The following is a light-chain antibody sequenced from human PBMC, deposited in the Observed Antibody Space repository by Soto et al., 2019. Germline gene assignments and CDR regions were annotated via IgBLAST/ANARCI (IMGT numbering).Light chain of an antibody. CDR1: SSDVGAYNY. J-gene: IGLJ1*01. Sequence: LTQPASVSGSPGQSITISCTGTSSDVGAYNYVSWYQHHPGNAPKLLIYDVSTRPSGVSNRFSGSRSGNTASLTISGLQAEDAADYYRSSYTTSTTRVFVTGTKVTV. CDR3: SSYTTSTTRV. V-gene: IGLV2-14*03. CDR2: DVS.